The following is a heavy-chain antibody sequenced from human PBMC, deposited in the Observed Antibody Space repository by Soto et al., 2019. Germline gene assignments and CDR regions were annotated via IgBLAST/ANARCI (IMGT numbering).Heavy chain of an antibody. CDR2: INPNSGGT. Sequence: ASVKVSCKASGYTFTGYYMHWVRQAPGQGLEWMGWINPNSGGTNYAQKFQGWVTMTRDTSISTAYMELSSLRSDDTAVYYCARIADCSTTSCSFPSRFHVRGYYYYYGLDVWGQGTTVTVSS. CDR1: GYTFTGYY. CDR3: ARIADCSTTSCSFPSRFHVRGYYYYYGLDV. D-gene: IGHD2-2*01. V-gene: IGHV1-2*04. J-gene: IGHJ6*02.